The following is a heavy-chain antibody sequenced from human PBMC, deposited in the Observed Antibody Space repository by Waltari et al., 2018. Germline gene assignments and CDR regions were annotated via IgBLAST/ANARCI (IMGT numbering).Heavy chain of an antibody. V-gene: IGHV3-33*08. CDR1: GFTFSSYG. J-gene: IGHJ4*02. D-gene: IGHD7-27*01. CDR2: IWDDGSNK. CDR3: ASEGGSTGEYFDY. Sequence: QVQLVESGGGVVQPGRSLRLSCAASGFTFSSYGMHWVRQAPGKGLEWVAVIWDDGSNKYYADSVKGRFTISRENSKNTLYLQMNSLRAEDTAVYYCASEGGSTGEYFDYWGQGTLVTVSS.